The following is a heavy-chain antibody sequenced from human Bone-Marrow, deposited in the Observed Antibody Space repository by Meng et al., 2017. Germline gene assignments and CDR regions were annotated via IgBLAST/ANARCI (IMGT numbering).Heavy chain of an antibody. D-gene: IGHD6-13*01. J-gene: IGHJ4*02. V-gene: IGHV1-2*06. Sequence: QRGQSGAEVKRPGASVQVSCKAFGSTFPDYWLHWVRRAPGQGLEWMGRINPKSGDTHYAQRFQGRVTMTGDTSISTAYMELSGLRSDDTAMYYCARDEDISAAGKLFSDYWGQGTLVTVSS. CDR3: ARDEDISAAGKLFSDY. CDR1: GSTFPDYW. CDR2: INPKSGDT.